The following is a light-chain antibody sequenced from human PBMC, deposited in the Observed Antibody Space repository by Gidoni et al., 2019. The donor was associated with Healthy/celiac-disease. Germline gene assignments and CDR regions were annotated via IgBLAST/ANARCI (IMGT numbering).Light chain of an antibody. CDR2: AAS. V-gene: IGKV1-39*01. J-gene: IGKJ4*02. CDR1: QSIRSY. CDR3: QQNYSYSRT. Sequence: IQMTHSPSSLSASVGDRVTITCRASQSIRSYLNWYQQKPGKAPKLLIYAASSLQSGVPSRFSGSGSGTEFTLTISSLQPDDFATYYCQQNYSYSRTFGGGTKVEIK.